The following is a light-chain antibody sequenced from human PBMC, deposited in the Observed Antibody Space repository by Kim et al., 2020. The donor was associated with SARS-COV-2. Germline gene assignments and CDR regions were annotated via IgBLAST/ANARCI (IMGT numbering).Light chain of an antibody. CDR2: GAS. CDR3: LQHNTDPST. J-gene: IGKJ5*01. Sequence: GDRVSLTRRASQDIRNDLCCDQQNPGRAPKRLIYGASSVQSGVPSRFSGSGAGTEFTLTISSLQPEDFATYFCLQHNTDPSTLGQGTRRGIK. CDR1: QDIRND. V-gene: IGKV1-17*01.